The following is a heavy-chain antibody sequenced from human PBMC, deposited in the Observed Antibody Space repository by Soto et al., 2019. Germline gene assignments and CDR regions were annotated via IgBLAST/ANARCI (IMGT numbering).Heavy chain of an antibody. Sequence: GGSLRLSCAASGFTFSSYAMSWVRQAPGKGLEWVSAISGSGGSTYYADSVKGRFTISRDNSKNTLYLQMNSLRAEDTAVYYCAKDRSYCGGDCYDGEIQPGFDYWGQGTLVTVSS. CDR3: AKDRSYCGGDCYDGEIQPGFDY. V-gene: IGHV3-23*01. J-gene: IGHJ4*02. D-gene: IGHD2-21*02. CDR2: ISGSGGST. CDR1: GFTFSSYA.